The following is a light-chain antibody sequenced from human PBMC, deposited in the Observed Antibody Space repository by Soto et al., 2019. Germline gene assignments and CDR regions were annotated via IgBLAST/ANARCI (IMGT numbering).Light chain of an antibody. Sequence: QSALTQPASVSGSPGQSITISCTGTSSDVGTYNYVSWYQHHPGKAPKLIIYKVSNRPSGVSNRFSGSKSGSTASLTISGLQAEDEADYFCSSYTSSQAYVFGTGTKVTVL. CDR1: SSDVGTYNY. V-gene: IGLV2-14*01. J-gene: IGLJ1*01. CDR3: SSYTSSQAYV. CDR2: KVS.